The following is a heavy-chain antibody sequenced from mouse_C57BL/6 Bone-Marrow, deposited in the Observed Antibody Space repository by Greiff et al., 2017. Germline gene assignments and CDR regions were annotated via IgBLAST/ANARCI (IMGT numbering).Heavy chain of an antibody. D-gene: IGHD4-1*01. V-gene: IGHV1-55*01. J-gene: IGHJ2*01. Sequence: QVQLQQPGAELVKPGASVKMSCKASGYTFTSYWITWVKQRPGHGLEWIGDISPTSGRTNYNEKFKRKAILTVDTSSNTAYMQLSSLTSEDSAVFYCARAGPLGRSFDYWGQGTTLTVSS. CDR3: ARAGPLGRSFDY. CDR1: GYTFTSYW. CDR2: ISPTSGRT.